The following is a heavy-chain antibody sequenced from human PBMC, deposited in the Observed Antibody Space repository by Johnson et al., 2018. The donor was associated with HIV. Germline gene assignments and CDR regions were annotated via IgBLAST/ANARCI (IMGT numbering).Heavy chain of an antibody. J-gene: IGHJ3*02. CDR2: ISYDGSNK. Sequence: QVQLVESGGGLVQPGGSLRLYCAASGFTFSSYAMHWVRQAPGKGLEWVAVISYDGSNKYYADSVKGRFNISRDNSKNTLYLQMNSLRAEDTAVYYCARQKNSQGRWLQFDAFDIWGQGTMVTVSS. V-gene: IGHV3-30-3*01. CDR3: ARQKNSQGRWLQFDAFDI. D-gene: IGHD5-24*01. CDR1: GFTFSSYA.